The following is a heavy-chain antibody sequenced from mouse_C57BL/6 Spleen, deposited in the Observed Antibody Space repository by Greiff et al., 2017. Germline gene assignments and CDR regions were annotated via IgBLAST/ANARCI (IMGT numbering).Heavy chain of an antibody. J-gene: IGHJ2*01. Sequence: EVMLVESGGGLVQPGGSLKLSCAASGFTFSDYGMAWVRQAPRKGPGWVAFISNLAYSLYYAYTVTGRFTISRENAKNTLYLEMSSLRSEDTAMYYCARHGNQYYFDYWGQGTTLTVSS. CDR3: ARHGNQYYFDY. CDR1: GFTFSDYG. D-gene: IGHD2-1*01. CDR2: ISNLAYSL. V-gene: IGHV5-15*01.